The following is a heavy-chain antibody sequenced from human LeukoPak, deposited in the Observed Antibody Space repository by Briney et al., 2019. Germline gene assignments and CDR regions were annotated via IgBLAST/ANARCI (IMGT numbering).Heavy chain of an antibody. J-gene: IGHJ4*02. D-gene: IGHD3-22*01. CDR2: TYYRSKWYN. CDR3: AREGSWWLLHQPFDY. CDR1: GDSVSSNSAA. Sequence: SQTLSLTCAISGDSVSSNSAAWNWLRHSPSRGLEWLGKTYYRSKWYNDYAVSVKSRITINPDKSKNQFSLQLNSVTPEDTAVYYCAREGSWWLLHQPFDYWGQGTLVTVSS. V-gene: IGHV6-1*01.